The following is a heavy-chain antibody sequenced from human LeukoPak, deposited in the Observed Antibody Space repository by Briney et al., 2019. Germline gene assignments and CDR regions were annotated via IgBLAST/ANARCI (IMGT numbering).Heavy chain of an antibody. V-gene: IGHV3-21*01. CDR2: ISSSSSYI. J-gene: IGHJ4*02. Sequence: GGSLRLSCAASGFTFSSYSMNWVRQAPGKGLEWVSSISSSSSYIYYADSVKGRFTISRDNAKNSLYLQMNSPRAEDTAVYYCASDLMTTVTTVDYWGQGTLVTVSS. CDR3: ASDLMTTVTTVDY. D-gene: IGHD4-17*01. CDR1: GFTFSSYS.